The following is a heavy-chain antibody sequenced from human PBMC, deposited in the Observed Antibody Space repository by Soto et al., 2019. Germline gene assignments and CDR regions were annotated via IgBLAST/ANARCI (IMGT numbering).Heavy chain of an antibody. D-gene: IGHD2-15*01. Sequence: EVQVVESGGGLVQPGGSLRLSCAVSGFTFSNYWMSWVRQAPGKGLEWVANIKEDGSTKKFLDSVKGRFTISRDNAKNSLYLQMNSLRGEDTAVYYCARDYWNYFDYWGQGTPVTVSS. CDR3: ARDYWNYFDY. CDR2: IKEDGSTK. CDR1: GFTFSNYW. J-gene: IGHJ4*02. V-gene: IGHV3-7*01.